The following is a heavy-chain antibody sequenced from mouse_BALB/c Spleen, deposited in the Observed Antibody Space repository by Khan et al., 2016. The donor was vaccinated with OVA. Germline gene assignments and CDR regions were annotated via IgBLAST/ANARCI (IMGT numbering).Heavy chain of an antibody. V-gene: IGHV1S136*01. CDR1: GYTFTSYV. CDR2: IYPFNDVT. D-gene: IGHD1-1*01. J-gene: IGHJ3*01. Sequence: VRLQQSGPEVVKPGASVKMSCKASGYTFTSYVMHWVKQKPGQGLEWIGYIYPFNDVTKFNEKFNGKATLTSDKSSSTAYMELSSLTSEDSAVDYCAQVGTYYVSFVYWGQGTLVTVSA. CDR3: AQVGTYYVSFVY.